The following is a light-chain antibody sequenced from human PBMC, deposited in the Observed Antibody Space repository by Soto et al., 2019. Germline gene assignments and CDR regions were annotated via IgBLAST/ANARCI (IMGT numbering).Light chain of an antibody. J-gene: IGKJ2*01. V-gene: IGKV3-20*01. CDR3: QQYCRSPLLYT. CDR1: QSVTSNY. CDR2: GAS. Sequence: EIVLTQSPGTLSLSPGEGATLSCRASQSVTSNYLAWYQQKPGQAPRLLIYGASTRAAGVPDRFSGSGSGTAFTLTITRLEPEDFAVYYCQQYCRSPLLYTFGQGTKLGVK.